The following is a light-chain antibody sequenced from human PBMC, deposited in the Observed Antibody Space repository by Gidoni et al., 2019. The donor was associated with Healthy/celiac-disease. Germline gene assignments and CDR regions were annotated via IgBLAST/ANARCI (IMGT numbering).Light chain of an antibody. V-gene: IGKV3-11*01. J-gene: IGKJ4*01. Sequence: EIVLTQSPATLSLSPGERATLSCRASQSVSSYLAWYQQKPGQAPRLLIYDASNRATGIPARFSGSGSWTEVTTTISSIEPEDFAVYYCQQRSNWPPLTFGGGTKVEIK. CDR3: QQRSNWPPLT. CDR1: QSVSSY. CDR2: DAS.